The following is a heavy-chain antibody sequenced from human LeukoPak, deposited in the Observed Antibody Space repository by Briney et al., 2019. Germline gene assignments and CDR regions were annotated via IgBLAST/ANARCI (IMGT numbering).Heavy chain of an antibody. CDR2: INPNSGGT. V-gene: IGHV1-2*06. J-gene: IGHJ3*02. CDR1: GYTFTCYY. CDR3: ARVGYYDSSGYPRSAFDI. D-gene: IGHD3-22*01. Sequence: ASVKVSCKASGYTFTCYYMHWVRQAPGQGLEWMGRINPNSGGTNYAQKFQGRVTMTRDTSISTAYMELSRLRSDDTAVYYCARVGYYDSSGYPRSAFDIWGQGTMVTVSS.